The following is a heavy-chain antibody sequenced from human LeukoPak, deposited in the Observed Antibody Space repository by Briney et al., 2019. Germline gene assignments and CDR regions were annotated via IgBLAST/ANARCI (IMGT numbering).Heavy chain of an antibody. CDR2: IYYSGRT. Sequence: PSETLSLTCTVSGGSISSYYWTWIRQPPGKALEWIGYIYYSGRTSYNPSLRSRVTMSVDTSKNQFSLKLSSVTAADTAVYYCARDGNPWNLDVWGRGTLVTVSS. D-gene: IGHD1-14*01. J-gene: IGHJ2*01. CDR3: ARDGNPWNLDV. CDR1: GGSISSYY. V-gene: IGHV4-59*01.